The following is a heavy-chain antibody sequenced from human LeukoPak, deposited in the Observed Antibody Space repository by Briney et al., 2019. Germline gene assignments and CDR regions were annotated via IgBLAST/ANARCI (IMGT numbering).Heavy chain of an antibody. D-gene: IGHD5-24*01. CDR2: IYYSGST. V-gene: IGHV4-30-4*01. CDR3: ARIRRDGYNIDY. J-gene: IGHJ4*02. CDR1: GGSISSGDYY. Sequence: SETLSLTCTVSGGSISSGDYYWSWIRQPPGKGLEWIGYIYYSGSTYYNPSLKSRVTISVDTSKNQFSLKLSSVTAADTAVYYCARIRRDGYNIDYWGQGTLVTVSP.